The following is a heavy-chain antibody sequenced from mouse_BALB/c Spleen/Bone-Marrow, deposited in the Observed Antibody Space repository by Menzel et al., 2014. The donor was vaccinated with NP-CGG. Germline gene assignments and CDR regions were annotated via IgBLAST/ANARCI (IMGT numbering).Heavy chain of an antibody. D-gene: IGHD4-1*01. CDR2: ISSGSSTI. V-gene: IGHV5-17*02. CDR3: TRGGNWDDFDS. Sequence: EVNVVESGGGLVQPGGSRKLSCAASGFTFSSFGMHWVRQAPEKRLEWVAYISSGSSTIFYADTVEGRFTVSRDNPKNTLFLQMTSLRSEDTAMYFCTRGGNWDDFDSWGQGTTLTVSS. J-gene: IGHJ2*01. CDR1: GFTFSSFG.